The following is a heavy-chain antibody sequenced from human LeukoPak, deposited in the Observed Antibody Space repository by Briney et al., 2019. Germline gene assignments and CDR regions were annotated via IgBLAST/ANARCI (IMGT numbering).Heavy chain of an antibody. CDR1: GFTFSSYG. D-gene: IGHD3-16*01. Sequence: GGSLRLSCAASGFTFSSYGMSWVRQAPGKGLEWVSATSGSGGSTYYADSVKGRFTISRDNSKNTLYLQMNSLRAEDTAVYYCAKRGGMYPAHYFDYWGQGTLVTVSS. CDR3: AKRGGMYPAHYFDY. CDR2: TSGSGGST. V-gene: IGHV3-23*01. J-gene: IGHJ4*02.